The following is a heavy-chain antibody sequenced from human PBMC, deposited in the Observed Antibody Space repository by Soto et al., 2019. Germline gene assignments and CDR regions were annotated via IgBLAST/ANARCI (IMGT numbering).Heavy chain of an antibody. CDR1: GGTFSSYA. CDR2: IIPIFGTA. D-gene: IGHD2-2*01. V-gene: IGHV1-69*06. J-gene: IGHJ6*02. Sequence: ASVKVSCKASGGTFSSYAISWERQAPGQGPEWMGGIIPIFGTANYAQKFQGRVTITADKSTSTAYMELSSLRSEDTAVYYCARVRCSSTSCYDYYYYGMDVWGQGTTVTVSS. CDR3: ARVRCSSTSCYDYYYYGMDV.